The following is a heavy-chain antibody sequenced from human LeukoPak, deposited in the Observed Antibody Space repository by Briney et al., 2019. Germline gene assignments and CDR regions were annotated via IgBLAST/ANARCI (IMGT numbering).Heavy chain of an antibody. D-gene: IGHD3-22*01. CDR1: GFTFSNYA. CDR3: ARARYDTSGYPHFDY. CDR2: IYSGGST. Sequence: PGGSLRLSCAASGFTFSNYAMSWVRQAPGKGLEWVSVIYSGGSTYYPDSVKGRFTISRDNSKNTVYLQMNALRAEDTAVYYCARARYDTSGYPHFDYWGQGTLVTVSS. V-gene: IGHV3-66*01. J-gene: IGHJ4*02.